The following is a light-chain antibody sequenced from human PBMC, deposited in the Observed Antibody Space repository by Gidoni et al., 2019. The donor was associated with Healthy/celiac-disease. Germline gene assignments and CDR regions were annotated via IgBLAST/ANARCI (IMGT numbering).Light chain of an antibody. V-gene: IGKV1-9*01. J-gene: IGKJ3*01. CDR3: QQLNSYPCT. CDR2: AAS. Sequence: DIQLTQSPSFLSASVGDRVTITCRASQGISSYLAWYQQKPGKAPKLLIYAASTLQSGVPSRFSGSGSGTEFTLTISSLQPEDFATYYCQQLNSYPCTFGPGTKVEIK. CDR1: QGISSY.